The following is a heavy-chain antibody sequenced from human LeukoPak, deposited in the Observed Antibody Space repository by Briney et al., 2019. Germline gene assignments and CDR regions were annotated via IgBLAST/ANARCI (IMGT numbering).Heavy chain of an antibody. CDR3: ARDAADSGAAHFDY. CDR2: ISIDGSDK. D-gene: IGHD1-26*01. Sequence: GPTLRLSCAASGFTLKYYALHWVRHAPGKGLEWGAIISIDGSDKYYADSVKGRFTIYRDNSKNTLYLQMNSLRAEDTAVYYCARDAADSGAAHFDYWGQGTLVTVSS. V-gene: IGHV3-30-3*01. J-gene: IGHJ4*02. CDR1: GFTLKYYA.